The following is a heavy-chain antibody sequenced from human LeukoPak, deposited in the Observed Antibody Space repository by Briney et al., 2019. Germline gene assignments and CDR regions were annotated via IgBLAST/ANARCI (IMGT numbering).Heavy chain of an antibody. CDR3: ASGLMAGTMTDAFDI. CDR2: IYHSGRT. Sequence: SETLSLTCDVSGGSISSSNWWSWVRQPPGKGLEWIGEIYHSGRTNYNPSLKSRVTISVDKSKNQFSLKLTSVTAADSALYYCASGLMAGTMTDAFDIWGQGTMVTVSS. V-gene: IGHV4-4*02. J-gene: IGHJ3*02. D-gene: IGHD6-19*01. CDR1: GGSISSSNW.